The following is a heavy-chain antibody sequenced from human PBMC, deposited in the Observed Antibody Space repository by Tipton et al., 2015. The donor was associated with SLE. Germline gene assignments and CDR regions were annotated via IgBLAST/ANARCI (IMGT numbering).Heavy chain of an antibody. J-gene: IGHJ3*02. Sequence: QLVQSGAEVKKPGASVKVSCKASGYTFTDYDISWVRQAPGQGLEWMGWISAYNGNANYVQTLQGRVTMTTDTSTTTAYMELRSLRSDDTAIYYCARVAGWIEDAFDIWGQGTMVTVSS. D-gene: IGHD2-2*03. CDR3: ARVAGWIEDAFDI. CDR1: GYTFTDYD. V-gene: IGHV1-18*04. CDR2: ISAYNGNA.